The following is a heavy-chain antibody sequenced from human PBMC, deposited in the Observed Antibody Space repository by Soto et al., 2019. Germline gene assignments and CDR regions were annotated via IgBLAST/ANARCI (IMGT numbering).Heavy chain of an antibody. V-gene: IGHV3-33*01. CDR1: GFTXSSYG. D-gene: IGHD2-15*01. J-gene: IGHJ4*02. CDR2: IWYDGSNK. Sequence: TGGSLRLSCAASGFTXSSYGMHWVRQAPGKGLGWVAVIWYDGSNKYYADSVKGRFTIFRDNSKNTLYLQMNSRRAEDTAVYYCARAGYCSGGSCYYFDYWGQGTLVTVSS. CDR3: ARAGYCSGGSCYYFDY.